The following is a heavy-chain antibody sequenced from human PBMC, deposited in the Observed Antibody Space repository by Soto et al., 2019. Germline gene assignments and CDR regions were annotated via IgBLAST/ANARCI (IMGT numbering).Heavy chain of an antibody. D-gene: IGHD2-15*01. J-gene: IGHJ6*02. CDR3: ARDIVVVVAAPPDDYYYYYGMDV. CDR2: ISAYNGNT. V-gene: IGHV1-18*04. Sequence: ASVKVSCKASGYTFTSYGISWVRQAPGQGLEWMGWISAYNGNTNYAQKLQGRVTMTTDTSTSTAYMELRSLRSDDTAVYYCARDIVVVVAAPPDDYYYYYGMDVWGQGTTVTVSS. CDR1: GYTFTSYG.